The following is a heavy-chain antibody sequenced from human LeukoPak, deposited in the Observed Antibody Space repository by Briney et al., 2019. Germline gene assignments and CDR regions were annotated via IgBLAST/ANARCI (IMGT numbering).Heavy chain of an antibody. CDR1: GYSISSGYY. V-gene: IGHV4-38-2*02. Sequence: KTSETLSLTCTVSGYSISSGYYWGWIRQPPGKGLEWIGSIYHSGSTYYNPSLKSRVTISVDTSKNQFSLKLSSVTAADTAVYYCARDGSWYAFYYYYYMDVWGKGTTVTVSS. D-gene: IGHD6-13*01. CDR3: ARDGSWYAFYYYYYMDV. CDR2: IYHSGST. J-gene: IGHJ6*03.